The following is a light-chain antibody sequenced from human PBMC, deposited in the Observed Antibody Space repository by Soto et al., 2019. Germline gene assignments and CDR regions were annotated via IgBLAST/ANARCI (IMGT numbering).Light chain of an antibody. V-gene: IGKV1-5*01. CDR2: GAS. J-gene: IGKJ1*01. CDR1: QSIRNW. Sequence: DSQMTQSSYFLSASVGDKVTITCRASQSIRNWLAWYQDKPGKAPKLLIYGASSLESGVPSRFSGSGSGTEFTLTIGGLQPDDFATYFWQQDNALPWTFGQGTKVDIK. CDR3: QQDNALPWT.